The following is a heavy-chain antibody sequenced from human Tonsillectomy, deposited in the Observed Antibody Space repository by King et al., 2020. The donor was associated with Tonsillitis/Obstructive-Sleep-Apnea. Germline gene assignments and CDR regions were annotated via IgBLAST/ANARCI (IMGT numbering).Heavy chain of an antibody. CDR1: GFTFSNAC. CDR2: LKSTSSGGTI. Sequence: VQLVESGGGFVKPGGSLRLSCAASGFTFSNACMIWVRQAPGKGLEVVGRLKSTSSGGTIHYAAPVEGSFAISGDDSKNALYLQMNSLKTDDTAVYYCTSSLTTLVAFDIWGQGTMGTVSS. D-gene: IGHD2-2*01. CDR3: TSSLTTLVAFDI. V-gene: IGHV3-15*01. J-gene: IGHJ3*02.